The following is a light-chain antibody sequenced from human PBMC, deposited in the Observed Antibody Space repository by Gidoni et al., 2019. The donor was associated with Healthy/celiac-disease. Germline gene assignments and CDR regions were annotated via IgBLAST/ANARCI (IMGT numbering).Light chain of an antibody. CDR1: NIGSKS. V-gene: IGLV3-21*03. CDR2: DES. J-gene: IGLJ3*02. Sequence: SYVLTQPPSVSVAPGKTARITCGGNNIGSKSVHWYQQTPGQAPVLVVYDESDRSSGIPERFSGSNSGNTATLTISRVEAGDEADYYCQVWDSSSDYWVFGGGTKLTVL. CDR3: QVWDSSSDYWV.